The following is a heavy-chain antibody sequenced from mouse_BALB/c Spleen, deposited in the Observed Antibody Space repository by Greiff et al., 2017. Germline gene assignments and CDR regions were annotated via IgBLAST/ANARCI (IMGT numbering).Heavy chain of an antibody. Sequence: EVKLVESGGGLVQPGGSMKLSCVASGFTFSNYWMNWVRQSPEKGLEWVAEISFESNNYATHYAESVKGKFTITSDDSKSSVYLQMNNLRAGDTGIYYCTSGGYYVHWDFDVWGAGTTVTVSS. CDR2: ISFESNNYAT. V-gene: IGHV6-6*02. CDR1: GFTFSNYW. D-gene: IGHD2-3*01. CDR3: TSGGYYVHWDFDV. J-gene: IGHJ1*01.